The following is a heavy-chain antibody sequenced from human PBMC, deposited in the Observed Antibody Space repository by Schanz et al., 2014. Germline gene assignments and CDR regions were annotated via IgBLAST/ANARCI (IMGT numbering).Heavy chain of an antibody. V-gene: IGHV3-11*01. CDR3: ARDPPPYSSSPYYWYYGMDV. CDR2: ISNSGYTI. Sequence: QVQLVESGGGLVKPGGSLRLSCAASGFTFSDYYMNWIRQAPGKGLEWVSYISNSGYTIYYADSVKGRFTISRDNAKNSLYLQRNSLRAEDTALYYCARDPPPYSSSPYYWYYGMDVWGQGTTVTVSS. CDR1: GFTFSDYY. J-gene: IGHJ6*02. D-gene: IGHD6-6*01.